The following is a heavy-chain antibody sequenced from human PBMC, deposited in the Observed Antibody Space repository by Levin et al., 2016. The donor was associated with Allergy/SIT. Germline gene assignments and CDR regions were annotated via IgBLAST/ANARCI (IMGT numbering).Heavy chain of an antibody. CDR2: IWYDGSSN. V-gene: IGHV3-33*01. Sequence: GESLKISCAASGFMFSDYGMHWVRQAPGKGLEWVALIWYDGSSNYYADSVKGRLSVSRDNSKGTLYLQMDSLRVEDTAVYYCARGGAYCGGACPRHGLDFWGQGTMVTVSS. CDR1: GFMFSDYG. CDR3: ARGGAYCGGACPRHGLDF. D-gene: IGHD2-21*01. J-gene: IGHJ3*01.